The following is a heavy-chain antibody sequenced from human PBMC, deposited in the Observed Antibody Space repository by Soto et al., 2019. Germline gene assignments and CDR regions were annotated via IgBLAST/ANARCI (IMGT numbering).Heavy chain of an antibody. V-gene: IGHV4-34*01. D-gene: IGHD6-13*01. CDR2: INHSGST. CDR1: GGSFSGYY. Sequence: SETLSLTCAVYGGSFSGYYWSWIRQPPGKGLEWIGEINHSGSTNYNPSLKSRVTISVDTSKNQFSLKLNSMTAADTAVYYCARASPVGTDVWGQGTTVTVSS. J-gene: IGHJ6*02. CDR3: ARASPVGTDV.